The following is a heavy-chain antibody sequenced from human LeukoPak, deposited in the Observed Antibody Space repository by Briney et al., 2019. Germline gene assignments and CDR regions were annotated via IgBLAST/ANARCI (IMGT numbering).Heavy chain of an antibody. CDR3: ARVVSEFYCSSTSCYQLNYYYYYMDV. D-gene: IGHD2-2*01. Sequence: GGSLRLSCAASGFTFSSYSMNWVRQAPGKGLEWVSSISSSSSYIYYADSVKGRFTISRDNAKNSLYLQMNSLRAEDTAVCYCARVVSEFYCSSTSCYQLNYYYYYMDVWGKGTTVTVSS. J-gene: IGHJ6*03. V-gene: IGHV3-21*01. CDR2: ISSSSSYI. CDR1: GFTFSSYS.